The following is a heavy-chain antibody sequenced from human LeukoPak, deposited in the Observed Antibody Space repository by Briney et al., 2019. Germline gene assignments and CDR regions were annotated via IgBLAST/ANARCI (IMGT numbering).Heavy chain of an antibody. CDR3: ARNGVGPRVFDY. CDR2: IYHSGST. CDR1: GGSISSGGYY. Sequence: KPSETLSLTCTVSGGSISSGGYYWSWIRQPPGKGLEWIGYIYHSGSTYYNPSLKSRVTISVDRSKNQFSLKLSSVTAADTAVYYCARNGVGPRVFDYWGQGTLVTVSS. J-gene: IGHJ4*02. D-gene: IGHD3-3*01. V-gene: IGHV4-30-2*01.